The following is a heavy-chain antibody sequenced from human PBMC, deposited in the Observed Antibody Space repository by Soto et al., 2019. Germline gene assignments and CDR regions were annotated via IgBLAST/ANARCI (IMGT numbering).Heavy chain of an antibody. CDR2: TFYRSKWSY. D-gene: IGHD3-16*01. J-gene: IGHJ4*02. CDR3: ARTLGLSPFYDY. V-gene: IGHV6-1*01. CDR1: GDSVSSYSAA. Sequence: SQTLSLPCAISGDSVSSYSAAWNWIRQSPSRGLEWLGRTFYRSKWSYEYAASVKSRITIHPDTSKNQFSLQLNSVTPEDTAVYYCARTLGLSPFYDYWGQGTLVTVSS.